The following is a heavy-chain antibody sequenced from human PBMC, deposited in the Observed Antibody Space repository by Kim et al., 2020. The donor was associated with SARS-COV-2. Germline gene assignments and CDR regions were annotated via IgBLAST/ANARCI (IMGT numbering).Heavy chain of an antibody. CDR2: IKQDGSQK. V-gene: IGHV3-7*01. CDR3: GPASMGRFDS. Sequence: GGSLRLSCAASGLTFPVFWMNWVRQAPGKGLEWVANIKQDGSQKYYVDSVKGRFTISRDNAQNSLYLHMNTLRSDDTVVYYCGPASMGRFDSWGQGALVTVSS. J-gene: IGHJ4*02. D-gene: IGHD2-2*01. CDR1: GLTFPVFW.